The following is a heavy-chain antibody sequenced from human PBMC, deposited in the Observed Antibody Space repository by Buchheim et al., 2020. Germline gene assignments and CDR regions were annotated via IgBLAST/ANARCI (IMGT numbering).Heavy chain of an antibody. CDR2: LYYSGNT. CDR3: ARRSTSGNFDY. J-gene: IGHJ4*02. Sequence: QVQLQESGPGLVKPSQTLSLTCTVSGDSISSGDYCCTWVRQHPGKGLEWIGYLYYSGNTYYNPYLKSRVTISVETSKNQFSLKLSSVTAADTAVYYCARRSTSGNFDYWGQGTL. D-gene: IGHD6-13*01. V-gene: IGHV4-31*03. CDR1: GDSISSGDYC.